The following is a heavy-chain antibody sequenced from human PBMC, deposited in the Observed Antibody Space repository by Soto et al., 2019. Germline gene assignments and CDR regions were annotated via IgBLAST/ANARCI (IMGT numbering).Heavy chain of an antibody. Sequence: QLQLQESGPGLVKPSETLSLTCTVSGGSISSSSYYWGWIRQPPGKGLEWIGSIYYSGSTYYNPSLKRRVTISVDTSKNQFSLKLSSVTAADTAVYYCASIYCSGGSCYSFDYWGQGTLVTVSS. J-gene: IGHJ4*02. CDR1: GGSISSSSYY. CDR2: IYYSGST. V-gene: IGHV4-39*01. D-gene: IGHD2-15*01. CDR3: ASIYCSGGSCYSFDY.